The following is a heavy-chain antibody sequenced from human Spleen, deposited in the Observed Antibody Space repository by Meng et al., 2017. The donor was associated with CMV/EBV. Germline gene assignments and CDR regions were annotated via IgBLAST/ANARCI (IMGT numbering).Heavy chain of an antibody. V-gene: IGHV1-2*02. D-gene: IGHD3-3*01. Sequence: ASVKVSCKASGYTFTNYGVSWVRQAPGQGLEWMGWINPNSGGTNYAQKFQGRVTMTRDTSISTAYMELSRLRSDDTAVYYCARGDDFWSGYYTGGFDYWGQGTLVTVSS. CDR2: INPNSGGT. CDR1: GYTFTNYG. J-gene: IGHJ4*02. CDR3: ARGDDFWSGYYTGGFDY.